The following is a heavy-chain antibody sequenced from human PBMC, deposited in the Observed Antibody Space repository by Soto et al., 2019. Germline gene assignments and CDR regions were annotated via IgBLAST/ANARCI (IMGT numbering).Heavy chain of an antibody. CDR1: GVTMENYY. J-gene: IGHJ6*02. CDR3: GRSYDYVDGAI. Sequence: SGSLSLTCAASGVTMENYYVSWIRQPTGKGLEYIGYSFDTERADYNASCTSRFTMSVEKSNNQFTQKLRAESAADTFVYNSGRSYDYVDGAIWGQGIKVTVSS. V-gene: IGHV4-59*01. CDR2: SFDTERA. D-gene: IGHD3-16*01.